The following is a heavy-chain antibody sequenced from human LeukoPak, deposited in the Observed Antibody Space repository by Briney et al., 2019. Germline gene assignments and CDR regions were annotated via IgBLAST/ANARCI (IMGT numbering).Heavy chain of an antibody. CDR1: GFTFRSYW. V-gene: IGHV3-7*01. J-gene: IGHJ5*02. Sequence: GESLRLSCAASGFTFRSYWMSWVRQAPGQGLEWVANIKQDGGEKYYVDSVKGRFTISRDNAKNSLYLQMDSLRAEDTAVYYCARVVVAATFSDPNWFDPWGQGTLVTVSS. CDR3: ARVVVAATFSDPNWFDP. CDR2: IKQDGGEK. D-gene: IGHD2-15*01.